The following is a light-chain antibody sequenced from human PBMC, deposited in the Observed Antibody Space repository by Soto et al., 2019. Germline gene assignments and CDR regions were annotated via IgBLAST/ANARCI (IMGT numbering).Light chain of an antibody. CDR1: QSISSY. J-gene: IGKJ5*01. CDR2: AAS. V-gene: IGKV1-39*01. Sequence: DIQMTQSPSSLSASVGDRVTITCRASQSISSYLNWYQQKPGKAPKLLIYAASSLQSGVPSRFSGSGSGTDFTLTISSLQPEDFATYYCQQSYISITFGQGTRREIK. CDR3: QQSYISIT.